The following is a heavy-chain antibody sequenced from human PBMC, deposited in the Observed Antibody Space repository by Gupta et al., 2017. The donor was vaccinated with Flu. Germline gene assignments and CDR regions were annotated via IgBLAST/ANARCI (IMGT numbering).Heavy chain of an antibody. CDR3: AREVATVTPDYYFDS. Sequence: QVQLQESGPGLVKPSQTLSLTCTVSGDSIKSGTYYWTWIRQPAGKGLEWIGRLYTSGVTNYNPSLKSRVSISGDTSKNQFSLRLTSVNAADTATYFCAREVATVTPDYYFDSWGQGIPVTVS. J-gene: IGHJ4*02. D-gene: IGHD5-12*01. CDR2: LYTSGVT. V-gene: IGHV4-61*02. CDR1: GDSIKSGTYY.